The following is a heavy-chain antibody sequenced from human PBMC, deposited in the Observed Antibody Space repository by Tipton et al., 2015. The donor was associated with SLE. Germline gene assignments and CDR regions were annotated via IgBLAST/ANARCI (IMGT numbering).Heavy chain of an antibody. CDR2: IDTSGST. CDR3: ARELEGVGSQQLVN. Sequence: LRLSCTVSGYSISSGTYYWSWIRQPAGKALECIGYIDTSGSTYYNPSLKSRVTISVDTSKNQFSLKLSSVTAADTAVYYCARELEGVGSQQLVNWGQGTLVTVSS. CDR1: GYSISSGTYY. D-gene: IGHD6-13*01. J-gene: IGHJ4*02. V-gene: IGHV4-61*09.